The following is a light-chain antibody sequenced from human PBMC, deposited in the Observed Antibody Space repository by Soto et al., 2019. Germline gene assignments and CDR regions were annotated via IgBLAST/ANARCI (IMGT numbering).Light chain of an antibody. V-gene: IGLV1-40*01. CDR1: NSNSREGYV. CDR3: QSYDGSLRDVV. CDR2: ENN. J-gene: IGLJ2*01. Sequence: QSVLTQLPSVSGAPGQTVTISCAGSNSNSREGYVVHWYQQLPGTGLKLLIYENNDRPSGVSARFSGSKSGTSVSLAITGLEAEDEAHYYCQSYDGSLRDVVFGGGTKLTVL.